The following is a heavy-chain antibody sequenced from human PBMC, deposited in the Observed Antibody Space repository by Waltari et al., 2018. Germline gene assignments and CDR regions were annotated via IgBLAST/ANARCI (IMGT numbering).Heavy chain of an antibody. Sequence: QVQLQESGPGLVKSSQTLSLTCTVSGGSISSSGYYWTWIRQPPKKALEWIGLIYNSGSASYNPSLKSRVTISGDTSKNQFSLKLNSVTADDTAMYYCARQNVGPGSAHLDHWGQGTLVTVSS. D-gene: IGHD3-10*01. J-gene: IGHJ4*02. CDR3: ARQNVGPGSAHLDH. V-gene: IGHV4-31*03. CDR2: IYNSGSA. CDR1: GGSISSSGYY.